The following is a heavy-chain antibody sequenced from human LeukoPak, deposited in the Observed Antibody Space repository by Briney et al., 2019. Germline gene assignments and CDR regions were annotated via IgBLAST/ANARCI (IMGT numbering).Heavy chain of an antibody. CDR3: ARDSSSSPHYFDP. J-gene: IGHJ5*02. V-gene: IGHV4-59*01. Sequence: ASETLSLTCIVSGGSISSYYWSWIRQPPGKGLEWIGDIYYSGSTNYNPSLKSRVTILVDTSKNQFSLKLTSVTAADTAVYYCARDSSSSPHYFDPWGQGALVTVSS. CDR1: GGSISSYY. CDR2: IYYSGST. D-gene: IGHD6-6*01.